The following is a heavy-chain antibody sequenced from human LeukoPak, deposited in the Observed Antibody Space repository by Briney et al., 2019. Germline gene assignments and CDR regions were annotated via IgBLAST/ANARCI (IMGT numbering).Heavy chain of an antibody. CDR1: GDSISSSSYY. Sequence: SETLSLTCTVSGDSISSSSYYWGWIRQPPGKGLEWIGSIYYSGSTYYNPSLKSRVTISVDTSKNQFSLKLSSVTAADTAVYYCASGATVTTDYWGQGTLVTVSS. V-gene: IGHV4-39*07. CDR2: IYYSGST. CDR3: ASGATVTTDY. D-gene: IGHD4-17*01. J-gene: IGHJ4*02.